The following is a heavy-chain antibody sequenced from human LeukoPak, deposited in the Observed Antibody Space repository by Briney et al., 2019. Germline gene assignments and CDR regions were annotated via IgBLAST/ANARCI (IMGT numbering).Heavy chain of an antibody. D-gene: IGHD3-3*01. V-gene: IGHV4-4*07. Sequence: SETLSLTCAVYGGSFSGYYWSWIRQPAGKGLEWIGRIYTSGSTNYNPSLKSRVTMSVDTSKNQFSLKLSSVTAADTAVYYCARDLGSPPKYYDFWSGYYSKEDVWGQGPTVTVSS. CDR1: GGSFSGYY. CDR3: ARDLGSPPKYYDFWSGYYSKEDV. CDR2: IYTSGST. J-gene: IGHJ6*02.